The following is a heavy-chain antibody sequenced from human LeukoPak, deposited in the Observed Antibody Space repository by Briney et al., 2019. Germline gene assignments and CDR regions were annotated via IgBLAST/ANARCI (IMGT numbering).Heavy chain of an antibody. Sequence: GGSLRLSCAASGFTFSSYGMHWVRQAPGKGLEWVAFIRYDGSNKYYADSVKGRFTISRDNSKNTLYLQMNSLRAEDTAVYYCARDHHGSSAYFDYWGQGTLVTVSS. CDR2: IRYDGSNK. CDR3: ARDHHGSSAYFDY. CDR1: GFTFSSYG. J-gene: IGHJ4*02. D-gene: IGHD1-26*01. V-gene: IGHV3-30*02.